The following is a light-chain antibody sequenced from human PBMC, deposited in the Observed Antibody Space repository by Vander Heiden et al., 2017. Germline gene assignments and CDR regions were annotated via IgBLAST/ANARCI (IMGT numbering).Light chain of an antibody. J-gene: IGKJ2*01. Sequence: ESVLTQSPGTLSLSPGERATLSCRASQILNRNYLVWYQQKPGQAPRLLIYGASIRATGIPDRFSGSGSGTDFTLTISGLESEDFAVYYCHQYGGSPPHAFGQWTKLEIK. CDR1: QILNRNY. V-gene: IGKV3-20*01. CDR2: GAS. CDR3: HQYGGSPPHA.